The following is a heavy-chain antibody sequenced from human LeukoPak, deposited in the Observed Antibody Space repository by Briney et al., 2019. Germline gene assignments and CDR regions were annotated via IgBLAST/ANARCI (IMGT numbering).Heavy chain of an antibody. J-gene: IGHJ4*02. V-gene: IGHV3-23*01. CDR2: ISGSGGST. D-gene: IGHD3-3*01. Sequence: GGSLRLSCAASGFTFSSYAMSWVRQAPGKGLEWVSAISGSGGSTYYADSVKGRFTISRDNSKNTMYLQMNSLRAEDTAVYYCAKSVRFLEQAPDYWGQGTLVTVSS. CDR3: AKSVRFLEQAPDY. CDR1: GFTFSSYA.